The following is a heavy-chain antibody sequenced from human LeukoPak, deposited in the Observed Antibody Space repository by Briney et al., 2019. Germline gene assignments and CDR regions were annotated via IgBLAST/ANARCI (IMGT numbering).Heavy chain of an antibody. J-gene: IGHJ4*02. V-gene: IGHV4-39*07. CDR1: GGSISSSSYY. CDR3: ARVLSGSGSLYYFDY. CDR2: IYYSGSS. D-gene: IGHD3-10*01. Sequence: SETLSLTCTVSGGSISSSSYYWGWIRQPPGKGLEWIGSIYYSGSSYYNPSLKSRVTISVDTSDNQFSLRLGSVTAADTAVYYCARVLSGSGSLYYFDYWGQGTLVTVSP.